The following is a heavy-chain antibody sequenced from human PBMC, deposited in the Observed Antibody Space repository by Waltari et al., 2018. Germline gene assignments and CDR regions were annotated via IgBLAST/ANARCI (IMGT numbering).Heavy chain of an antibody. CDR1: GFTFSDYY. V-gene: IGHV3-11*04. D-gene: IGHD2-15*01. J-gene: IGHJ4*02. CDR3: ARASNCSGGSCYSLESDYFDY. CDR2: ISSSGSTI. Sequence: QVQLVESGGGLVKPGGSLRLSCAASGFTFSDYYMSWIRQAPGKGLGGVSYISSSGSTIYYADSVKGRFTISRDNAKNSLYLQMNSLRAEDTAVYYCARASNCSGGSCYSLESDYFDYWGQGTLVTVSS.